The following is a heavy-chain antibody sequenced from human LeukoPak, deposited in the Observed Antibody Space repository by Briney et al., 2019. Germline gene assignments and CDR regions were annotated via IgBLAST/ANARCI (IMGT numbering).Heavy chain of an antibody. J-gene: IGHJ4*02. V-gene: IGHV3-11*06. CDR3: ARGGGYEPLDY. CDR1: GFTYSDYY. Sequence: GGSLRLSWAASGFTYSDYYMSWIRQAPGKGLEWVSYISSSSSYTNYADSVKGRFTISRDNAKNSLYLQMNSLRAEDTAVYYCARGGGYEPLDYWGQGTLVTVSS. CDR2: ISSSSSYT. D-gene: IGHD5-12*01.